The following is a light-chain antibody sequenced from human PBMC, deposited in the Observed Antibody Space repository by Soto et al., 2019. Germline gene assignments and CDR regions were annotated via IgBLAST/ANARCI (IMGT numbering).Light chain of an antibody. CDR2: GAS. Sequence: TVLPHSPGPLSLYPRERATLSCRASQTVSGSYVAWYQQKPGQTPRLLIYGASSRATGIPDRFIGSGSGTYVSLTISCLDPEDFAVYCCQQYNNWPRTFGQGTKVDIK. CDR1: QTVSGSY. J-gene: IGKJ1*01. V-gene: IGKV3-20*01. CDR3: QQYNNWPRT.